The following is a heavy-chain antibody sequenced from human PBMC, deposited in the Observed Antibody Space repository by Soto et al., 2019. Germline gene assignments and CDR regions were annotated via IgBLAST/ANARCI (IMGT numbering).Heavy chain of an antibody. D-gene: IGHD4-4*01. Sequence: SLRLSCAASGFTFSSYGMHWVRQAPGKGLEWVAVISYDGSNKYYADSVKGRFTISRDNSKNTLYLQMNSLRAEDTAVYYCAKDRDSNYYFDYWGQGTLVTVS. V-gene: IGHV3-30*18. CDR3: AKDRDSNYYFDY. CDR2: ISYDGSNK. J-gene: IGHJ4*02. CDR1: GFTFSSYG.